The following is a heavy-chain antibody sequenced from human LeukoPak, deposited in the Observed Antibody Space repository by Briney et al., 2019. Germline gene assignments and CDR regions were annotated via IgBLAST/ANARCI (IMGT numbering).Heavy chain of an antibody. J-gene: IGHJ4*02. Sequence: GGSLRLSCATSGFTFSTYAMSWVRQAPGKGLEWVSSISRNGGSSTYYADSVKGRFTISRDNSKNTVYLQMNSLRAEDTAVYYCAKDPRDYGGNSISGYYFDSWGQGTLVTVSS. D-gene: IGHD4-23*01. CDR1: GFTFSTYA. CDR2: ISRNGGSST. V-gene: IGHV3-23*01. CDR3: AKDPRDYGGNSISGYYFDS.